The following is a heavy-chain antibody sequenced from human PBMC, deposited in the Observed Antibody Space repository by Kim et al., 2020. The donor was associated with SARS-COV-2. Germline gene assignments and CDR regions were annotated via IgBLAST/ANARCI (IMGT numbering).Heavy chain of an antibody. Sequence: SETLSLTCTVSGGSISSSSYYWGWIRQPPGKGLEWIGSIYYSGSTYYNPSLKSRVTISVDTSKNQFSLKLSSVTAADTAVYYCARDFPRGSWFGESDDNNYYYYGMDVWGQGTTVTVSS. CDR3: ARDFPRGSWFGESDDNNYYYYGMDV. D-gene: IGHD3-10*01. CDR1: GGSISSSSYY. V-gene: IGHV4-39*07. J-gene: IGHJ6*02. CDR2: IYYSGST.